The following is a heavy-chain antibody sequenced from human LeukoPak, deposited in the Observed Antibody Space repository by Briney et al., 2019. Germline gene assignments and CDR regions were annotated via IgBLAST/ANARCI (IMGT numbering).Heavy chain of an antibody. CDR1: GFTFSIYG. CDR2: ISGTGASI. J-gene: IGHJ4*02. D-gene: IGHD4-17*01. Sequence: GGSLRLSCAASGFTFSIYGMNWVRQAPGKGLEWGSAISGTGASIHYADSVKGRFTISRDNSKNTLYLQIHTLRAEDTAIYYCAKGHGDWAGNYFDYWGQGTLVSVSS. V-gene: IGHV3-23*01. CDR3: AKGHGDWAGNYFDY.